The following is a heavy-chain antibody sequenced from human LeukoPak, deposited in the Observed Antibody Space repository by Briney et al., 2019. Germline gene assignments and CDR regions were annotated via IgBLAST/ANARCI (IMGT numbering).Heavy chain of an antibody. D-gene: IGHD1-26*01. CDR1: GYTFTGYY. J-gene: IGHJ4*02. CDR2: INPNSGVT. CDR3: ARDLVAVGATTRDY. Sequence: ASVKVSCKASGYTFTGYYMHWVRQAPGQGLEWMGWINPNSGVTYYAQKFQGRVTMTRNTSISTAYMELSRLRSDDTAMYYCARDLVAVGATTRDYWGQGTLVTVPS. V-gene: IGHV1-2*02.